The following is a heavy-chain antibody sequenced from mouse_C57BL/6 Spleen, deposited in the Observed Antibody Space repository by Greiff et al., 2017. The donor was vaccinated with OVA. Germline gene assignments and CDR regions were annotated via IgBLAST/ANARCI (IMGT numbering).Heavy chain of an antibody. Sequence: EVHLVESGGGLVKPGGSLKLSCAASGFTFSSYAMSWVRQTPEKRLEWVATISDGGSYTYYPDNVKGRFTISRDNAKNNLYLQMSHLKSEDTAMYYCARDRGDYDVGYFDVWGTGTTVTVSS. J-gene: IGHJ1*03. V-gene: IGHV5-4*01. CDR2: ISDGGSYT. D-gene: IGHD2-4*01. CDR1: GFTFSSYA. CDR3: ARDRGDYDVGYFDV.